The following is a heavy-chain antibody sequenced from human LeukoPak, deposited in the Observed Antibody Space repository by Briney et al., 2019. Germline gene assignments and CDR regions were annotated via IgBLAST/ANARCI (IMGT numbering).Heavy chain of an antibody. CDR1: GFTFDDYG. V-gene: IGHV3-20*04. CDR2: INWNGGST. D-gene: IGHD5-18*01. CDR3: ARETGGSYGYGPLIWWFDP. J-gene: IGHJ5*02. Sequence: PGGSLRLSCAASGFTFDDYGMSWVRQAPGKGLEWVSGINWNGGSTGYADSVKGRFTISRDNAKNSLYLQMNSLRAEDTALYYCARETGGSYGYGPLIWWFDPWGQGTLVTVSS.